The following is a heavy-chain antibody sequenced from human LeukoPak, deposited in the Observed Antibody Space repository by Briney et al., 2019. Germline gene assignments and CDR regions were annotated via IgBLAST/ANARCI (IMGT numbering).Heavy chain of an antibody. CDR1: GYTFTAYY. J-gene: IGHJ4*02. D-gene: IGHD2-2*01. Sequence: ASVKVSCKASGYTFTAYYMHWVRQAPGQGLEWMGWIDPISGGTNYAQNFQGRVTMTRDTSISTAYIEVSRLRSDDTAAYYCARPKCSSTSCSFDYWGQGTLVAVSS. CDR3: ARPKCSSTSCSFDY. CDR2: IDPISGGT. V-gene: IGHV1-2*02.